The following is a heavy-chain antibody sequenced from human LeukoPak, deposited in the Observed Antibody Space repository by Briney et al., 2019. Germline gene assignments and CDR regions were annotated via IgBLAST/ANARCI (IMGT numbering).Heavy chain of an antibody. CDR3: AREGTRSSDTSGSYPLDY. V-gene: IGHV1-8*03. CDR2: MNPHSTNT. CDR1: GYTFSNFD. D-gene: IGHD1-26*01. Sequence: ASVKVSCKASGYTFSNFDINWVRQATGQGLEWMGWMNPHSTNTGYSQKFQGRVSITKNSSISTAYMELSSLTSEDTAVYYCAREGTRSSDTSGSYPLDYWGQGTLVTVSS. J-gene: IGHJ4*02.